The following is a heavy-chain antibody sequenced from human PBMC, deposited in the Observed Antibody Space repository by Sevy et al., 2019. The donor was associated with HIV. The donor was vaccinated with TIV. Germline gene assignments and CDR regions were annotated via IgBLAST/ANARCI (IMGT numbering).Heavy chain of an antibody. CDR2: IGIYNGNA. Sequence: ASVKVSCKSSGYTFASNGISWVRQAPGQGLEWMGWIGIYNGNAKSPQKFQGRVTMTTDTSASTAYMELGSLRSDDTAVYYCARVPTYYYSSATYFDYWGQGTLVTVSS. CDR3: ARVPTYYYSSATYFDY. D-gene: IGHD3-10*01. CDR1: GYTFASNG. V-gene: IGHV1-18*01. J-gene: IGHJ4*02.